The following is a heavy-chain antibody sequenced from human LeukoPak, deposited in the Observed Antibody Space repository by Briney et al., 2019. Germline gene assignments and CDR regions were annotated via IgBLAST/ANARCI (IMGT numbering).Heavy chain of an antibody. Sequence: ASMKVSCKASGYTFTSYYMHWVRQAPGQGLEWMGIINPSGGSTSYAQKFQGRVTMTRDMSTSTVYMELSSLRSEDTAVYYCARSSLSSSQSPSPHDYWGQGTLVTVSS. CDR1: GYTFTSYY. CDR2: INPSGGST. CDR3: ARSSLSSSQSPSPHDY. D-gene: IGHD6-13*01. J-gene: IGHJ4*02. V-gene: IGHV1-46*01.